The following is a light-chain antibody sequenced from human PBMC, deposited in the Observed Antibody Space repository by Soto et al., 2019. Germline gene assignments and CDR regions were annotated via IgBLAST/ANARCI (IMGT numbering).Light chain of an antibody. J-gene: IGLJ3*02. CDR3: CSYTDGSSLL. CDR2: EGN. V-gene: IGLV2-23*01. CDR1: RSDIGSYNL. Sequence: QSVLTQPASVSESPGQSITISCSGGRSDIGSYNLFSWYQQHPGKAPKLIIFEGNKRPSGVSNRFSGSRSGNTASLTISGLQAEDEAHYYCCSYTDGSSLLFGGGTKLTVL.